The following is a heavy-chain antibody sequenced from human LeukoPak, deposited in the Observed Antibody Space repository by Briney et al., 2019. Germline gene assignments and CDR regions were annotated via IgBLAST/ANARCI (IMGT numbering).Heavy chain of an antibody. V-gene: IGHV1-69*05. Sequence: PGGSLRLSCAASGFTFSSYAISWVRQAPGQGLEWMGGIIPIFGTANYAQKFQGRVTITTDESTSTAYMELSSLRSEDTAVYYCARASNALYCGGDCYAAFDIWGQGTMVTVSS. CDR2: IIPIFGTA. D-gene: IGHD2-21*01. J-gene: IGHJ3*02. CDR1: GFTFSSYA. CDR3: ARASNALYCGGDCYAAFDI.